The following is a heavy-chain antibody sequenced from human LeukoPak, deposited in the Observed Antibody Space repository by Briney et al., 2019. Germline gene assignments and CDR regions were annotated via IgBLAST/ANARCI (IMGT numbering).Heavy chain of an antibody. D-gene: IGHD3-22*01. J-gene: IGHJ4*02. V-gene: IGHV4-4*02. CDR2: INHSGST. Sequence: PSETLSLTCAVSGGSISSSNWWSWVRQPPGKGLEWIGEINHSGSTNYNPSLKSRVTISVDTSKNQFSLKLSSVTAADTAVYYCARRPITMIVVVRARYYFDYWGQGTLVTVSS. CDR1: GGSISSSNW. CDR3: ARRPITMIVVVRARYYFDY.